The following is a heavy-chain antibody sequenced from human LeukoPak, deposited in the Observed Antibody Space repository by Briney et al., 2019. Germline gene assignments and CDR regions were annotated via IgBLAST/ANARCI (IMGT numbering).Heavy chain of an antibody. CDR2: INPSGGST. CDR3: ARGPKSDSSSWSDFDY. J-gene: IGHJ4*02. D-gene: IGHD6-13*01. Sequence: EASVKVSCKASGYTFTSYYMHWVRQAPGQGLEWMGIINPSGGSTSYAQKFQGRVTMTRDTSTSTVYMELSSLRSEDTAVYYCARGPKSDSSSWSDFDYWGQGTLVTVSS. CDR1: GYTFTSYY. V-gene: IGHV1-46*01.